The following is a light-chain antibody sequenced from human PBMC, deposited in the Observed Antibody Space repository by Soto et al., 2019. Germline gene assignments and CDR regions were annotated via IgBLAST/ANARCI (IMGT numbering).Light chain of an antibody. Sequence: EIVLTQSPGTLSLSPGERATVSCRASQSVSSSYLAWYQQKPGQAPRLLIYGASSRATGIPDRFSGSGSGTDFILTIGRLEPEDFAVYYCQQYGSSRTFGQGTKVEIK. CDR1: QSVSSSY. J-gene: IGKJ1*01. CDR2: GAS. V-gene: IGKV3-20*01. CDR3: QQYGSSRT.